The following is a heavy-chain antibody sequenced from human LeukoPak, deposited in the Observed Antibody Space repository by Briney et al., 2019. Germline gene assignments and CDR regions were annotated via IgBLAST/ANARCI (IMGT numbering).Heavy chain of an antibody. D-gene: IGHD2-2*01. J-gene: IGHJ5*02. CDR1: GFTFSDYY. V-gene: IGHV3-11*01. CDR3: ARDLVPAAHKEINWFDP. CDR2: ISSSGSTI. Sequence: GGSLRLSCAASGFTFSDYYMGWIRQAPGKGLEWVSYISSSGSTIYYADSVKGRFTISRDNAKNSLYLQMNSLRAEDTAVYYCARDLVPAAHKEINWFDPWGQGTLVTVSS.